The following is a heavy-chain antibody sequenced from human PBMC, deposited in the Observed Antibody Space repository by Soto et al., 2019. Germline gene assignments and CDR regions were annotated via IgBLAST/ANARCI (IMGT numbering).Heavy chain of an antibody. CDR2: IIPIFGTA. V-gene: IGHV1-69*06. D-gene: IGHD3-3*01. J-gene: IGHJ6*02. Sequence: ASVKVSCKASGGTFSSYAISWVRQAPGQGLEWMGGIIPIFGTANYAQKFQGRVTITADKSTSTAYMELSSLRSEDTAVYYCARDFFHSSYYDFWSGYPHYYGMDVWGQGTTVTVSS. CDR3: ARDFFHSSYYDFWSGYPHYYGMDV. CDR1: GGTFSSYA.